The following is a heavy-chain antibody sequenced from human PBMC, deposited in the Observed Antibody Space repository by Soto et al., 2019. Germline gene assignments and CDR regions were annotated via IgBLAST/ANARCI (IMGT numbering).Heavy chain of an antibody. J-gene: IGHJ6*02. V-gene: IGHV3-30*18. CDR3: AKEDGYSSSSGRVYYYYGMDV. CDR1: GFTFSSYG. CDR2: ISYDGSNK. Sequence: PGGSLRLSSAASGFTFSSYGMHWVRQAPGKGLEWVAVISYDGSNKYYADSVKGRFTISRDNSKNTLYLQMNSLRAEDTAVYYCAKEDGYSSSSGRVYYYYGMDVWGQGTTVTVSS. D-gene: IGHD6-6*01.